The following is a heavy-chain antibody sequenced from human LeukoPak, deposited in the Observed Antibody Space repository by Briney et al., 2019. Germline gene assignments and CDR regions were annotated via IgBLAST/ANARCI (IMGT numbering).Heavy chain of an antibody. V-gene: IGHV3-7*03. D-gene: IGHD2-8*02. CDR1: GFTFSSFW. CDR3: AAGGAY. CDR2: IKQDGSEK. J-gene: IGHJ4*02. Sequence: GGSLRLSCAASGFTFSSFWMKWVRQAPGKGLEWVANIKQDGSEKYYVDSVRGRFTISRDNAKNSLYQQMNSLRTEDTAVYYCAAGGAYWGQGTLVTVSS.